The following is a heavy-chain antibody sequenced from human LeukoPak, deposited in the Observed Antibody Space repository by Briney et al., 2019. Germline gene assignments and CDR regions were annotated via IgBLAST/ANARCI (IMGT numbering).Heavy chain of an antibody. Sequence: PGGSLRLSCAASGFTFSSFGMHWVRQAPGKGLAWVAVIWYDGSKKYYADSVKGRFTISRDNSKNTLYLQMNALRAEDTAVYYCARVANITTFGMDVWGQGTTVTVSS. CDR3: ARVANITTFGMDV. D-gene: IGHD3-9*01. V-gene: IGHV3-33*01. J-gene: IGHJ6*02. CDR2: IWYDGSKK. CDR1: GFTFSSFG.